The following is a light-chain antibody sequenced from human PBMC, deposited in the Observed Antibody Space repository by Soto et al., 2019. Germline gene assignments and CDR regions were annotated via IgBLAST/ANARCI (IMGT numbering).Light chain of an antibody. V-gene: IGLV4-69*01. J-gene: IGLJ2*01. CDR2: LNSDGSH. Sequence: QSVLTQSPSASASLGASVKLTCTLSSGHSNYAIAWHQQQSEKGPRYLMKLNSDGSHSKGDGIPDRFSGSSSGAERYLTISSLQSEDEADYYCQTWGSCIVVFGGGTKLTVL. CDR1: SGHSNYA. CDR3: QTWGSCIVV.